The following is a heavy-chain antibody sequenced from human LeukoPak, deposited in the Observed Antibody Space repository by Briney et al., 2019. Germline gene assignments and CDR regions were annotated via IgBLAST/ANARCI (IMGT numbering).Heavy chain of an antibody. D-gene: IGHD2-15*01. V-gene: IGHV3-23*01. CDR3: AKPEGEVVTPYDAFDI. CDR2: ISGSGGST. J-gene: IGHJ3*02. Sequence: GGSLRLSCAASGFTFSSYAMSWVRQAPGKGLEWVSAISGSGGSTYYADSVKGRFTISRDNSKNTLYLQMSSLRDEDTAVYYCAKPEGEVVTPYDAFDIWGQGTMVTVSS. CDR1: GFTFSSYA.